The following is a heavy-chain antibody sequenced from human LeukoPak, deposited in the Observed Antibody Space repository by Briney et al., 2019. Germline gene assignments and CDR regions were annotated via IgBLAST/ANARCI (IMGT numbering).Heavy chain of an antibody. CDR2: LYYSGSA. V-gene: IGHV4-39*01. CDR3: ARHPLRGYSYGEGGDF. CDR1: GGSLSGSNYY. D-gene: IGHD5-18*01. J-gene: IGHJ4*02. Sequence: SETLSLTCTVSGGSLSGSNYYWGWIRQPPGKGLEWIGYLYYSGSAEYTPSLKSRVSISVDPSKNQVSLRLSSVTAADTAVYYCARHPLRGYSYGEGGDFWGQGTLVTVSS.